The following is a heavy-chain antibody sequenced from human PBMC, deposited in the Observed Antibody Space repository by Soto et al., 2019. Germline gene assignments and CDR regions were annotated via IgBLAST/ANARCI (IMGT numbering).Heavy chain of an antibody. CDR2: ISGSGGST. Sequence: GGSLRLSCAASGCTFSSYAMSWVRQAPGKGLEWVSAISGSGGSTYYADSVKGRFTISRDNSKNTLYLQMNSLRAEDTAVYYCAKSVFPSSGYSDYWGQGTLVTVSS. V-gene: IGHV3-23*01. D-gene: IGHD3-22*01. CDR1: GCTFSSYA. J-gene: IGHJ4*02. CDR3: AKSVFPSSGYSDY.